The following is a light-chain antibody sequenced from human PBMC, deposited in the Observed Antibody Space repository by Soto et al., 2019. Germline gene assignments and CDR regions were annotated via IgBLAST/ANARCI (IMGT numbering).Light chain of an antibody. CDR3: AAWDDSLSGRGV. Sequence: QAVVTQPPSASGTPGQRVTISCSGSSSNIGSNYVYWYQQLPGTAPKLLIYRNNQRPSGVPDRFSGSKSDTSASLAISGLRSEDEADYYCAAWDDSLSGRGVFGGGTQLTVL. CDR1: SSNIGSNY. V-gene: IGLV1-47*01. J-gene: IGLJ3*02. CDR2: RNN.